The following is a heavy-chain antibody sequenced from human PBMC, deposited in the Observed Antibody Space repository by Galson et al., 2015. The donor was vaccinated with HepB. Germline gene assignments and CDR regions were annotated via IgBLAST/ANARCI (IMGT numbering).Heavy chain of an antibody. CDR3: ARKSYYYDSSGYDYYYGIDV. J-gene: IGHJ6*02. CDR2: ITGSFGRT. D-gene: IGHD3-22*01. CDR1: GFTFSNYA. Sequence: SLRLSCAASGFTFSNYAMSWVRQAPGKGLEWVSTITGSFGRTYYADSVKGRFTISRDNSKNTLYLQMNSLRAEDTAVYYCARKSYYYDSSGYDYYYGIDVWGQGTTVTVSS. V-gene: IGHV3-23*01.